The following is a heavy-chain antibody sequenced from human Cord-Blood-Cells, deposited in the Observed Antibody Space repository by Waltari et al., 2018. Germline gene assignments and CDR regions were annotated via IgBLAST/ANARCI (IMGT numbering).Heavy chain of an antibody. Sequence: QLQLQESGPGLVKPSETLSLTCTVSGGSISSSSYYWGWIRQPPGKGLEWIGSIYYSGSTYCNPALKSRVTISVDTSKNQFSLKLSSVTAADTAVYYCARPLPPGVAFDIWGQGTMVTVSS. V-gene: IGHV4-39*01. J-gene: IGHJ3*02. D-gene: IGHD7-27*01. CDR1: GGSISSSSYY. CDR2: IYYSGST. CDR3: ARPLPPGVAFDI.